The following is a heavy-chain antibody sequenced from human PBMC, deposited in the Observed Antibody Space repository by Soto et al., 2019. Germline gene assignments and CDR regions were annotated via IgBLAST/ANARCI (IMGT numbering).Heavy chain of an antibody. V-gene: IGHV3-74*01. CDR1: GFTFSSDW. CDR3: ARERTSKGGMDI. J-gene: IGHJ6*02. CDR2: IISGGSRV. Sequence: PGGSLSLSCAASGFTFSSDWMNWVRPSPGKGLEWVSRIISGGSRVSYADSVKGRLTITRDNAKNTLYLEMHSLTADDTAVYYCARERTSKGGMDIWGQGTTVTVSS.